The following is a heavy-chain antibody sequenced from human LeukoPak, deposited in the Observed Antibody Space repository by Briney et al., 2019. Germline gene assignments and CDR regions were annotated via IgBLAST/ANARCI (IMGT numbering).Heavy chain of an antibody. D-gene: IGHD3-22*01. Sequence: KPSETLSLTCAVYGGSFSGYYWSWIRQPPGKGLEWIGEINHSGSTNYNPSLKSRVTISVDTSKNQFSLKLCSVTAADTAVYYCARVGPGVYYYDSSGYYPYYFDYWGQGTLVTVSS. CDR3: ARVGPGVYYYDSSGYYPYYFDY. CDR2: INHSGST. V-gene: IGHV4-34*01. J-gene: IGHJ4*02. CDR1: GGSFSGYY.